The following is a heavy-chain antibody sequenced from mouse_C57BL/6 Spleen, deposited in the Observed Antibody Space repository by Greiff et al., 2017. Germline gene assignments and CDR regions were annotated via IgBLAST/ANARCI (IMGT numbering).Heavy chain of an antibody. CDR1: GYTFTSYW. Sequence: QVQLQQSGAELVKPGASVKLSCNASGYTFTSYWLHWVKQRPGQGLEWIGMIHPNSGSTNYNEKFKSKATLPVDKSSSTAYMQLSSLTSEDSAVYYCATYYGYDYWYFDVWGTGTTVTVSS. J-gene: IGHJ1*03. CDR2: IHPNSGST. D-gene: IGHD2-9*01. CDR3: ATYYGYDYWYFDV. V-gene: IGHV1-64*01.